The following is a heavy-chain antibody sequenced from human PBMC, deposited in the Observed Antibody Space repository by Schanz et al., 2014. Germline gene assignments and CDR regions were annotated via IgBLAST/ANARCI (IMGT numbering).Heavy chain of an antibody. D-gene: IGHD3-22*01. CDR2: INSDGTTP. J-gene: IGHJ4*02. V-gene: IGHV3-74*02. CDR1: GFTFSSYA. Sequence: EVQLVESGGGVVQPGRSLRLSCAASGFTFSSYAMHWVRQAPGKGLVWVSCINSDGTTPTYADSVKGRFTISRDNAKNTVSLQMTSLRVDETAVYFCVRARPQSGSYPWDWGQGTLVTVSS. CDR3: VRARPQSGSYPWD.